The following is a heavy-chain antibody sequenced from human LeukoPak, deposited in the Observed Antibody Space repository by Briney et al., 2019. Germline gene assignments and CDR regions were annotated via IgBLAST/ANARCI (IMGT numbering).Heavy chain of an antibody. CDR1: GYTFTGYH. Sequence: GASVKVSCKASGYTFTGYHMHWVRQAPGQGLEWMGWINPNSGGTNYAQKFQGRVTMTRDTSISTAYMELSRLRSDDTAVYYCARDPHLGSCSWYSEYWFDPWGQGTLVTVSS. CDR2: INPNSGGT. CDR3: ARDPHLGSCSWYSEYWFDP. J-gene: IGHJ5*02. V-gene: IGHV1-2*02. D-gene: IGHD6-13*01.